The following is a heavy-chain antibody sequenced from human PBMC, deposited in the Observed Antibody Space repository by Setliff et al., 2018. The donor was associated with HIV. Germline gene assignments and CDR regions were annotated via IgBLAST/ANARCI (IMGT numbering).Heavy chain of an antibody. Sequence: PGEALKISCQGSGYSFTTYYIGWVRQMPGKGLEWMGLVYPRDSKAQYSPSFEGQVTFSVDTSISTAYLHWSSLKASDTAIYYCARHRHTAAGTLDAFDIWGQGTVVTVSS. V-gene: IGHV5-51*01. CDR2: VYPRDSKA. J-gene: IGHJ3*02. CDR1: GYSFTTYY. D-gene: IGHD6-13*01. CDR3: ARHRHTAAGTLDAFDI.